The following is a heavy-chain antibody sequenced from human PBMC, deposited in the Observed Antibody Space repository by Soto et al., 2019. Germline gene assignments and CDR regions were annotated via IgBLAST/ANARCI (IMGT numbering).Heavy chain of an antibody. CDR1: GYSFTTYA. D-gene: IGHD2-15*01. J-gene: IGHJ4*02. CDR2: ISTYNGNT. Sequence: QVRLVQSGAEVKKPGASVRVSCKASGYSFTTYAISWVRQAPGQGLEWMGWISTYNGNTNYAQKLQDRVTMTTDTSTSTAYMELRSLRSDDAAVYYCARGEYCSGGSCYARSFDYWGQGTLVTVSS. V-gene: IGHV1-18*01. CDR3: ARGEYCSGGSCYARSFDY.